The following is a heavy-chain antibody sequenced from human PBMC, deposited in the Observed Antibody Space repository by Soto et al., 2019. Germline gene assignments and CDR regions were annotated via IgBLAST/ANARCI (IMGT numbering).Heavy chain of an antibody. CDR3: AGWIQLQQYYYYGMDV. J-gene: IGHJ6*02. CDR2: IYHSGST. V-gene: IGHV4-4*02. D-gene: IGHD5-18*01. Sequence: SETLCLTCAVSGGSISSSNWWSWVRQPPGKGLEWIGEIYHSGSTNYNPSLKSRVTISVDKSKNQFSLKLSSVTAADTAVYYCAGWIQLQQYYYYGMDVWGQGTTVTVSS. CDR1: GGSISSSNW.